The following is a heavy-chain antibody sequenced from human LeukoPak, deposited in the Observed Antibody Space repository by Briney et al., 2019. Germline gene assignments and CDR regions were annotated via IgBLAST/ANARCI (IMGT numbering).Heavy chain of an antibody. J-gene: IGHJ4*02. CDR2: IYYSGST. Sequence: PSETLSLTCTVSGDSISGYYWTWIRQPPGKGLEWIGYIYYSGSTNYNPSLKSRLTISVDTSKNQFSLKLSSVTAADTAVYYCARLRGNYFPDYWGQEFLVTVSS. CDR1: GDSISGYY. V-gene: IGHV4-59*01. D-gene: IGHD4-11*01. CDR3: ARLRGNYFPDY.